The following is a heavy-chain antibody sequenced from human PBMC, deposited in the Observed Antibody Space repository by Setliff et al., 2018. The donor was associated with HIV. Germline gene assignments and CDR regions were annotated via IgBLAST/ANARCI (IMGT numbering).Heavy chain of an antibody. J-gene: IGHJ4*02. Sequence: PSETLSLTCSVSGGSITNDNNYWGRIRQSPGKGLEWIGSIYFNGKTYNNPSLKSRVIMSVDRSRSQLSLKVNSVTAADTATYYCARHVIGVFMLYSWDAFDYWGRGTLVTVSS. D-gene: IGHD3-16*01. CDR1: GGSITNDNNY. V-gene: IGHV4-39*01. CDR2: IYFNGKT. CDR3: ARHVIGVFMLYSWDAFDY.